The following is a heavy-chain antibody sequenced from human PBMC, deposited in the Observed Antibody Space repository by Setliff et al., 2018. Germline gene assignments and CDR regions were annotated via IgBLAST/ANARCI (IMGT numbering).Heavy chain of an antibody. V-gene: IGHV3-72*01. J-gene: IGHJ3*01. CDR3: VGGIAALNAFDV. CDR1: GFTFSDHY. Sequence: GGSLRLSCAASGFTFSDHYMDWVRRAPGKGLEWVGRSRNKASSYTTEYAASVKGRFTISRDDLKNSLYLQMNSLKTDDTAVYFCVGGIAALNAFDVWGQGTMVTVSS. D-gene: IGHD6-6*01. CDR2: SRNKASSYTT.